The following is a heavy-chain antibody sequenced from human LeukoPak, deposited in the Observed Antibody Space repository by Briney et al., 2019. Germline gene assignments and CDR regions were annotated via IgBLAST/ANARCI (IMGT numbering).Heavy chain of an antibody. V-gene: IGHV1-8*01. CDR2: MNPKSGNT. CDR1: GYSFSSHV. CDR3: VRGSLIGGRVGCYFDY. Sequence: WASVKVSFKASGYSFSSHVINWVRQATGKGLEWVGWMNPKSGNTDHAQKFQGRVTMSRNTSKRVAYLELSSLRDDDAVVHCCVRGSLIGGRVGCYFDYWGQGTPVTVFS. D-gene: IGHD4-23*01. J-gene: IGHJ4*02.